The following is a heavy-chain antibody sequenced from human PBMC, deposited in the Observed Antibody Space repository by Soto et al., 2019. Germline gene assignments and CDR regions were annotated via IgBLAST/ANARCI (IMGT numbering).Heavy chain of an antibody. J-gene: IGHJ5*01. V-gene: IGHV3-7*03. Sequence: EVQVVESGGGLVQPGGSLRVSCVGSGFTFRSYWMSWVRQAPGKGLEWVANIRPDGSEKYYVDSVKGRFTISRDNAKNSLYLQMSSRRAEDTAVYYCAREEGATVANNWFDSWGQGALVTVSS. D-gene: IGHD4-17*01. CDR2: IRPDGSEK. CDR3: AREEGATVANNWFDS. CDR1: GFTFRSYW.